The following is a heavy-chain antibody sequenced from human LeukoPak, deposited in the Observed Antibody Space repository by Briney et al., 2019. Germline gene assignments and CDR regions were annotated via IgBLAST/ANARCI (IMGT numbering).Heavy chain of an antibody. CDR3: ARDGSYSSGWYSNTDYYYYMDV. CDR1: GFTVSSNY. V-gene: IGHV3-53*01. Sequence: GGSLRLSCAASGFTVSSNYMSWVRQAPGKGLEWVSVIYSGGSTYYADSAKGRFTISRDNSKNTLYLQMNSLRAEDTAVYYCARDGSYSSGWYSNTDYYYYMDVWGKGTTVTVSS. D-gene: IGHD6-19*01. J-gene: IGHJ6*03. CDR2: IYSGGST.